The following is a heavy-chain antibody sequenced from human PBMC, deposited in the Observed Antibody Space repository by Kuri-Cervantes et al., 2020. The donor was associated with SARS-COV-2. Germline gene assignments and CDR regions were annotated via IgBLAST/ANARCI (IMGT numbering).Heavy chain of an antibody. J-gene: IGHJ4*02. CDR3: ARLPPIVATNNYFDY. V-gene: IGHV3-30-3*01. CDR2: ISYDRSNK. Sequence: GESLKISYASAGFTFSSYAMRWVRQAPGKGLEWVAVISYDRSNKYYADTVKGRFTISRDNSKSTVYLQMNSLRAEDTAVYYCARLPPIVATNNYFDYWGQGTLVTVSS. CDR1: GFTFSSYA. D-gene: IGHD5-12*01.